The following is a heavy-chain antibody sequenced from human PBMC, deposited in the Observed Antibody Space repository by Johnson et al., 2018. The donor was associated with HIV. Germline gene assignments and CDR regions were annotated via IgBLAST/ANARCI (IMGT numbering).Heavy chain of an antibody. D-gene: IGHD6-19*01. CDR2: ISGSGGST. J-gene: IGHJ3*02. CDR3: AKEASGWYHAGDAFDI. CDR1: GFTFSSYA. Sequence: VQLVESGGGVVQPGRSLRLSCAASGFTFSSYAISWVRQAPGKGLEWVSAISGSGGSTYYADSVKGRFTISRDNSKNTLYLQMNSLRAEDTAVYYCAKEASGWYHAGDAFDIWGQGTMVTVSS. V-gene: IGHV3-23*04.